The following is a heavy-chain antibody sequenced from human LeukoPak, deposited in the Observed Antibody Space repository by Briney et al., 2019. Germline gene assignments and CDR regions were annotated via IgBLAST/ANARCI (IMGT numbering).Heavy chain of an antibody. Sequence: ASVKVSCKASGGTSSSYAISWVRQAPGQGLEWMGGIIPIFGTANYAQKFQGRVTITADESTSTAYMVLSSLRSEDTAVYYCARERGYCSSTSCYGGAFDYWGQGTLVTVSS. V-gene: IGHV1-69*13. CDR3: ARERGYCSSTSCYGGAFDY. CDR2: IIPIFGTA. D-gene: IGHD2-2*01. CDR1: GGTSSSYA. J-gene: IGHJ4*02.